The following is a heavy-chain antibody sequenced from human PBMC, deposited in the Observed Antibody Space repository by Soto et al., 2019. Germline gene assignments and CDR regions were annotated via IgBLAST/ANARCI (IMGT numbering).Heavy chain of an antibody. CDR1: GFTFSSYG. CDR2: ISSSGGSA. CDR3: ARGATSPSY. Sequence: EVQLLESGGGLVQPGGSLRLSCAASGFTFSSYGMSWVRQAPGKGLEWVSAISSSGGSAYYADSVKGRFTISRDNSKNTLYLQMNSLRAEDTAVDYCARGATSPSYWGQGTRVTVSS. J-gene: IGHJ4*02. V-gene: IGHV3-23*01.